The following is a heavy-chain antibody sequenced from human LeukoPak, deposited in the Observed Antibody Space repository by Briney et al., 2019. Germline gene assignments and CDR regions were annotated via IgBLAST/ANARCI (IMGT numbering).Heavy chain of an antibody. CDR2: ISYIGST. J-gene: IGHJ3*01. CDR3: ASDSISINAFDA. D-gene: IGHD3-10*01. V-gene: IGHV4-61*05. CDR1: GGSISNSNYY. Sequence: SETLSLTCSVSGGSISNSNYYWGWIRQPPGKGLEWIGYISYIGSTNYNPSLKSRVTISIDTSKNEVSLMLTSVTAADTAVYYCASDSISINAFDAWGQGKMVTVSS.